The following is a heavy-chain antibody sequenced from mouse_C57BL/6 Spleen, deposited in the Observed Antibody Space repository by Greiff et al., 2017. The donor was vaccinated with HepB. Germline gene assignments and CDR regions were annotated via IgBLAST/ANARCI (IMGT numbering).Heavy chain of an antibody. Sequence: QVQLQQSGAELVKPGASVKISCKASGYAFSSYWMNWVKQRPGKGLEWIGQIYPGDGDTNYNGKFKGKATLTADKSSSTAYMQLSSLTSEDSAVYFCARQLMLRYYYAMDYWGQGTSVTVSS. V-gene: IGHV1-80*01. CDR2: IYPGDGDT. CDR3: ARQLMLRYYYAMDY. D-gene: IGHD3-2*02. CDR1: GYAFSSYW. J-gene: IGHJ4*01.